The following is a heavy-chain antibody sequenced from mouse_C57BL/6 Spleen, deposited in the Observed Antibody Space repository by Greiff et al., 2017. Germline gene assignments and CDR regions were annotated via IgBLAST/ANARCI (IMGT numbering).Heavy chain of an antibody. CDR1: GFTFSSYG. J-gene: IGHJ1*03. CDR3: AREDYDDWYFDV. V-gene: IGHV5-6*02. CDR2: ISSGGSYT. D-gene: IGHD2-4*01. Sequence: EVKLEESGGDLVKPGGSLKLSCAASGFTFSSYGMSWVRQTPDKRLEWVATISSGGSYTYYPDSVKGRFTISRDNAKNTLYLQMSSLKSEDTAMYYCAREDYDDWYFDVWGTGTTVTVSS.